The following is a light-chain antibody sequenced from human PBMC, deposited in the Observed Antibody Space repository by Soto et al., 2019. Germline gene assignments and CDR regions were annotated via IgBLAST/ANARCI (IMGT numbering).Light chain of an antibody. CDR1: SSNIESHT. Sequence: QSVLTRPPSASGTPGQRITISCSGSSSNIESHTVNWYQQVPGAAPKLLINTNNQRPSGVPDRFSGSKSGASASLVISGLQPEDEATYYCATWDDSRKGVFGTGTKVTVL. CDR2: TNN. J-gene: IGLJ1*01. CDR3: ATWDDSRKGV. V-gene: IGLV1-44*01.